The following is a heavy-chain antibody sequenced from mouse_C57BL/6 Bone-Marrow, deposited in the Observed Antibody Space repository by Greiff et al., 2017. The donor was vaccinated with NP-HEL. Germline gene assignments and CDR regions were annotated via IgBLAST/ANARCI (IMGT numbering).Heavy chain of an antibody. CDR3: VRQTSSYAMDY. CDR2: IRSKSNNYAT. CDR1: GFSFNTYA. Sequence: EVKLVESGGGLVQPKGSLKLSCAASGFSFNTYAMNWVRQAPGKGLEWVARIRSKSNNYATYYADSVKDRFTISRDDSESMLYLQMNNLKTEDTAMYYCVRQTSSYAMDYWGQGTSVTVSS. J-gene: IGHJ4*01. V-gene: IGHV10-1*01.